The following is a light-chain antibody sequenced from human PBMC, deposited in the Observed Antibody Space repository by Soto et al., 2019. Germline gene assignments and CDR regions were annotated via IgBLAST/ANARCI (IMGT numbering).Light chain of an antibody. CDR3: SSYTSSSTLDV. J-gene: IGLJ1*01. CDR2: EVS. Sequence: QSVLTQPASVSGSPGQSITISCTGTSSDVGGYNYVSWYQQHPGKDPKLMIYEVSNRPSGVSNRFSGSKSGNTASLTSSGLQSECEADYYCSSYTSSSTLDVFGTGTKLTVL. CDR1: SSDVGGYNY. V-gene: IGLV2-14*01.